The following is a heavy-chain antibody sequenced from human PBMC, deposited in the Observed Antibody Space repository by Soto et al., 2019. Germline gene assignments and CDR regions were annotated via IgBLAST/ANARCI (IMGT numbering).Heavy chain of an antibody. D-gene: IGHD2-21*01. CDR3: VRVYIVGPSQLYYYGMDV. CDR1: GFTFSSYG. J-gene: IGHJ6*02. Sequence: QVQLVESGGGVVQPGRSLRLSCAASGFTFSSYGMHWVRQAPGKGLEWVAVIWYDGSNKYYADSVKGRFTISRDNSKNTLYLKMTSLRAEDTAVYYCVRVYIVGPSQLYYYGMDVWGQGTTVTVSS. CDR2: IWYDGSNK. V-gene: IGHV3-33*01.